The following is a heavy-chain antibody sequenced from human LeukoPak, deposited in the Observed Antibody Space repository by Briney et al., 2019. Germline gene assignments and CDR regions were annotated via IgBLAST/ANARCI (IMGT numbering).Heavy chain of an antibody. D-gene: IGHD3-10*01. CDR3: AKEVHPYDSGTYYFDY. Sequence: GGSLRLSCVGSGFTFSSYGMHWVRQAAGKGLEWVAFIRHDGSNEYYADSVKGRFTVSRDNSKNTLFLQMSSLRVEEMAVYYCAKEVHPYDSGTYYFDYWGRGTLVTVSS. CDR2: IRHDGSNE. CDR1: GFTFSSYG. V-gene: IGHV3-30*02. J-gene: IGHJ4*02.